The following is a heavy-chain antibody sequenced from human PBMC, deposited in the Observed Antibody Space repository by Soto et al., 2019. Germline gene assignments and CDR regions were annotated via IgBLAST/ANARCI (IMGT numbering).Heavy chain of an antibody. CDR1: GFTFSSYA. D-gene: IGHD6-19*01. V-gene: IGHV3-23*01. CDR3: AKAYPFIAVASYGMDV. Sequence: LRLSCAASGFTFSSYAMSWVRQAPGKGLEWVSAISGSGGSTYYADSVKGRFTISRDNSKNTLYLQMNSLRAEDTAVYYCAKAYPFIAVASYGMDVWGQGTTVTVSS. CDR2: ISGSGGST. J-gene: IGHJ6*02.